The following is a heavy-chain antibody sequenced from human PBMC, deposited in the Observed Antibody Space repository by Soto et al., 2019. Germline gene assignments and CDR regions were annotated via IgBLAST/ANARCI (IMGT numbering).Heavy chain of an antibody. CDR1: GGSISSYY. CDR3: ARHISSGYGGGEFDY. D-gene: IGHD5-12*01. Sequence: QVQLQESGPGLVKPSETLSLTCTVSGGSISSYYWSWIRQPPGKGLEWIGYIYYSGSTNYHPSLKSRVTISVDTSKNQFSLKLSSVTAADTAVYYCARHISSGYGGGEFDYWGQGTLVTVSS. CDR2: IYYSGST. J-gene: IGHJ4*02. V-gene: IGHV4-59*08.